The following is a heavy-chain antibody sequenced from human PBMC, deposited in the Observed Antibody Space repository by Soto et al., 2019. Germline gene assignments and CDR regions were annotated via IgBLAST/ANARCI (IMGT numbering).Heavy chain of an antibody. CDR2: IIPIFGTA. V-gene: IGHV1-69*13. Sequence: ASVKVSCKASGGTFSSYAISWVRQAPGQGLEWMGGIIPIFGTANYAQKFQGRVTITADESTSTAYMELSSLRSEDTAVYYCARVVGSNYRHYYYYYCGMDVWGQGTTVTVSS. D-gene: IGHD4-4*01. CDR1: GGTFSSYA. CDR3: ARVVGSNYRHYYYYYCGMDV. J-gene: IGHJ6*02.